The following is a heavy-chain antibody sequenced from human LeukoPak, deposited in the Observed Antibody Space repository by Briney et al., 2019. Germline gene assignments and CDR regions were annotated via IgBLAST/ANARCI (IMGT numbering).Heavy chain of an antibody. V-gene: IGHV4-39*01. J-gene: IGHJ4*02. CDR2: IYYSGST. D-gene: IGHD3-10*01. Sequence: SETLSLTCAVYGGSFSGYYWGWIRQPPGKGLEWIGSIYYSGSTYYNPSLKSRVTISVDTSKNQFSLKLNSVTAADTAVYYCARHEGKGSGSYYSNFDYWGQGTLVTVSS. CDR1: GGSFSGYY. CDR3: ARHEGKGSGSYYSNFDY.